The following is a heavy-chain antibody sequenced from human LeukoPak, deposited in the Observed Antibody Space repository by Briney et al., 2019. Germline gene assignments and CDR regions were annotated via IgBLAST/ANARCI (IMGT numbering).Heavy chain of an antibody. CDR2: IIPIFGTA. CDR1: GGTFSSYA. Sequence: ALVKVSCKASGGTFSSYAISWVRQAPGQGLEWMGGIIPIFGTANYAQKFQGRVTITADESTSTAYMELSSLRSEDTAVYYCARASVGIAADDYWGQGTLVTVSS. CDR3: ARASVGIAADDY. J-gene: IGHJ4*02. V-gene: IGHV1-69*01. D-gene: IGHD6-13*01.